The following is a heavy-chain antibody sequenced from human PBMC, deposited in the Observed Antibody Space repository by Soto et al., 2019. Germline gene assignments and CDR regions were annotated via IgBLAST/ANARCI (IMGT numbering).Heavy chain of an antibody. CDR2: IYYRSKWYN. V-gene: IGHV6-1*01. D-gene: IGHD2-2*02. CDR1: GDSVSSNSAA. Sequence: SQTLSLTCAISGDSVSSNSAAWNWIRQSPSRGLEWLGRIYYRSKWYNDYAVSVKSRITINPDTSKNQFSLQLNSVTPEDTAVYYCARERYCSSTSCYTGGYYYYGMDVWGQGTTVTVSS. J-gene: IGHJ6*02. CDR3: ARERYCSSTSCYTGGYYYYGMDV.